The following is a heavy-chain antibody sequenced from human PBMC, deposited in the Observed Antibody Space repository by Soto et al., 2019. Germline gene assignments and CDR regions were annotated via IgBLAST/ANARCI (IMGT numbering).Heavy chain of an antibody. CDR2: INHSGST. V-gene: IGHV4-39*07. CDR3: ARVSQSYYYGMDV. Sequence: SETLSLTCTVSGGSISSSSYYWGWIRQPPGKGLEWIGEINHSGSTNYNPSLKSRVTISVDTSKNQFSLKLSSVTAADTAVYYCARVSQSYYYGMDVWGQGTTVTVSS. J-gene: IGHJ6*02. CDR1: GGSISSSSYY.